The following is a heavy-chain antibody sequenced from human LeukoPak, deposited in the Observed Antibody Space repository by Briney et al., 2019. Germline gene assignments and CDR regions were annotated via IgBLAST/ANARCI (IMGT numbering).Heavy chain of an antibody. CDR2: ISYDGSDK. CDR1: GFTFTRYP. V-gene: IGHV3-30-3*01. Sequence: GGSLRLSCAASGFTFTRYPMHWVRQAPGKGLEWVAVISYDGSDKHYADSVKGRFTISRDNSKNTLYLQMNSLRAEDTAVYYCAREEVAGTNFDYWGQGTLVTVSS. D-gene: IGHD6-19*01. CDR3: AREEVAGTNFDY. J-gene: IGHJ4*02.